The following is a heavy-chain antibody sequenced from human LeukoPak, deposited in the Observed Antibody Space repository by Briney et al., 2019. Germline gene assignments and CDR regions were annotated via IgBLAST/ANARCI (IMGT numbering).Heavy chain of an antibody. J-gene: IGHJ4*02. CDR1: GFTFRDYSDYW. CDR3: ARVGRYSYAHNS. CDR2: RKQDGSEK. V-gene: IGHV3-7*01. Sequence: PGGSLRLSCAASGFTFRDYSDYWMSWVRQAPGKGLEWVANRKQDGSEKYYVDSVKGRFTISRDNAKNSLFLQMNSLRAEDTAVYYCARVGRYSYAHNSWGQGTRVTVSS. D-gene: IGHD5-18*01.